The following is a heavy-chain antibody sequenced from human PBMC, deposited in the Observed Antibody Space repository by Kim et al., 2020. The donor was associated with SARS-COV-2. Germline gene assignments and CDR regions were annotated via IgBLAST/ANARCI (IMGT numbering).Heavy chain of an antibody. J-gene: IGHJ6*02. Sequence: GGSLRLSCAASGFSFSTYEMNWVRQAPGKGLEWVSYISGGASTIYYADSVKGRFTISRDNAKNSLYLQMNSLRAEDTAVYYCVRDRLVAYYYYCMDVWGQGTTVTVSS. CDR3: VRDRLVAYYYYCMDV. V-gene: IGHV3-48*03. CDR1: GFSFSTYE. D-gene: IGHD5-12*01. CDR2: ISGGASTI.